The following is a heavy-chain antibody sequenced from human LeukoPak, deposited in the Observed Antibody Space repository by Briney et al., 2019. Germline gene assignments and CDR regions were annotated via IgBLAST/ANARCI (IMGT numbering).Heavy chain of an antibody. CDR1: GGSIRSYY. V-gene: IGHV4-4*07. D-gene: IGHD3-22*01. J-gene: IGHJ4*02. CDR3: AREGSSGYYLTTLIDY. Sequence: SETLSLTCTVSGGSIRSYYWSWIRQPAGKGLEWIGRIYTSGSTNYNPSLKSRVTMSVDTSKNQFSLKLSSVTAADTAVYYCAREGSSGYYLTTLIDYWGQGTLVTVSS. CDR2: IYTSGST.